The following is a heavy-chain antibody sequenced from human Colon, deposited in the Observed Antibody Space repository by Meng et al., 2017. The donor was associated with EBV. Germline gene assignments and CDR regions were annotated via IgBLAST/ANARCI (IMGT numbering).Heavy chain of an antibody. V-gene: IGHV4-30-4*01. D-gene: IGHD2-2*01. Sequence: DCGPEQGRHHQLLSFTSSLPAHYIERAGYVCRWIRQPPGKGLEWIGYMDYRGSTFYNPSLKSRVTISVDTSKNQFSLKLSSVIAADTAVYFCARGELLWDYWGQGTLVTVSS. CDR3: ARGELLWDY. CDR2: MDYRGST. CDR1: AHYIERAGYV. J-gene: IGHJ4*02.